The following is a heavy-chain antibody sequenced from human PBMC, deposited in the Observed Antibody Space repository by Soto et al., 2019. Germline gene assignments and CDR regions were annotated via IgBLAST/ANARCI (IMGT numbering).Heavy chain of an antibody. V-gene: IGHV3-48*01. CDR2: ISSSSSTI. J-gene: IGHJ6*02. CDR3: AREQRRWRQLEDHYYYYGLDV. D-gene: IGHD1-1*01. Sequence: GGSLRLSCAASGFTFSSYSMNWVRQAPGKGLEWVSYISSSSSTIYYADSVKGRFTISRDNAKNSLYLQMNSLRGEDTAVYYCAREQRRWRQLEDHYYYYGLDVWGQGTTVTVSS. CDR1: GFTFSSYS.